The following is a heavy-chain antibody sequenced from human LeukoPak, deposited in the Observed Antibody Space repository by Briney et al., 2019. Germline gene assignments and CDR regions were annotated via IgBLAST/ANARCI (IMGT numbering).Heavy chain of an antibody. CDR3: ARGIIGLRGFDY. CDR2: IRNKAHGGTA. D-gene: IGHD1-20*01. J-gene: IGHJ4*02. CDR1: GFTFVDYA. Sequence: GGSLRLSCTASGFTFVDYAMSWVRQAPGKGLEWVGFIRNKAHGGTAEYAASVKGRFTISRDDSKSIAYLHMNSLKTEDTAVYYCARGIIGLRGFDYWGQGTLVTVSS. V-gene: IGHV3-49*04.